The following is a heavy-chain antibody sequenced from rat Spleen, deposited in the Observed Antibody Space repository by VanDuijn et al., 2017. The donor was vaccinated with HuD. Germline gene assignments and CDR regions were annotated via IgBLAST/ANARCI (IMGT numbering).Heavy chain of an antibody. D-gene: IGHD1-11*01. V-gene: IGHV5-22*01. CDR2: LSYEGSST. CDR3: ARHEGGLRYNWFAY. J-gene: IGHJ3*01. CDR1: GFTFRDYY. Sequence: EVQLVESGGGLVQPGRSLKLSCAASGFTFRDYYMAWVRQAQTKGLEWVASLSYEGSSTYYGYSVNGRFTISRDTATSNLYLQMSSLRSEDTATYYCARHEGGLRYNWFAYWGQGTLVTVSS.